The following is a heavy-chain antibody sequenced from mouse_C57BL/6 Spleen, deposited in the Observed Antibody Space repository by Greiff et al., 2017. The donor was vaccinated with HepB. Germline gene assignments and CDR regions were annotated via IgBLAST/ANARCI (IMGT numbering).Heavy chain of an antibody. D-gene: IGHD1-1*01. CDR3: ARDFIGYYGSGGAMDY. Sequence: VQLQQSDAELVKPGASVKISCKVSGYTFTDHTIHWMKQRPEQGLEWIGYIYPRDGSTKYNEKFKGKATLTADKSSSTAYMQLNSLTSADSAVYFCARDFIGYYGSGGAMDYWGQGTSVTVSS. CDR2: IYPRDGST. CDR1: GYTFTDHT. V-gene: IGHV1-78*01. J-gene: IGHJ4*01.